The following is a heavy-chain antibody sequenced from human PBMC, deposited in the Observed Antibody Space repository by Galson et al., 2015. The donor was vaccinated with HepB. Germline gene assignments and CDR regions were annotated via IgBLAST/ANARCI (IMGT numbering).Heavy chain of an antibody. V-gene: IGHV4-59*01. J-gene: IGHJ6*02. CDR2: IDYIAST. D-gene: IGHD6-6*01. CDR3: ARGRDSSSSAYFYYGMDV. Sequence: SETLSLTCTVPGGSISSYYWSWFRQPPGKGLEWIGYIDYIASTNYNPALKRRVTISVDTSKNQFSLKLSLVTAADTAVYYCARGRDSSSSAYFYYGMDVWGQGTTVTVSS. CDR1: GGSISSYY.